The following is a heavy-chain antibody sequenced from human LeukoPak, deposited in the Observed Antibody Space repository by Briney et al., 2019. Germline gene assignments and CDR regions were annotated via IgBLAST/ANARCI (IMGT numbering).Heavy chain of an antibody. Sequence: SQTLSLTCTVSGGSISSGGYYWSWIRQPPGKGLEWIGYIYHSGSTYYNPSLKSRVTISVDRSKNQFSLKLSSVTAADTAVYYCARDNQVTIFGVVALGHNWFDPWGQGTLVTVSS. CDR1: GGSISSGGYY. D-gene: IGHD3-3*01. J-gene: IGHJ5*02. CDR2: IYHSGST. V-gene: IGHV4-30-2*01. CDR3: ARDNQVTIFGVVALGHNWFDP.